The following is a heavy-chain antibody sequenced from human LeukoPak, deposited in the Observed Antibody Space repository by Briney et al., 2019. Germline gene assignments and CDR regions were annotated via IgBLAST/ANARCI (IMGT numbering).Heavy chain of an antibody. J-gene: IGHJ4*02. V-gene: IGHV4-59*08. CDR1: GGSISPYH. Sequence: SETLSLTCTVSGGSISPYHWSWIRQPPGKGLEWIGHIHYTGSTNYNPSLKSRLTISVDRSKNQFSLKLSSVTAADTAVYYCARHVSGDYSNFDYWGQGTLVTVSS. CDR3: ARHVSGDYSNFDY. D-gene: IGHD4-17*01. CDR2: IHYTGST.